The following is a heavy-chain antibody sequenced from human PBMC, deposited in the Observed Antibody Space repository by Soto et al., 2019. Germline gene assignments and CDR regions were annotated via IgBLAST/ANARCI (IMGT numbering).Heavy chain of an antibody. V-gene: IGHV4-39*07. CDR1: GDSISNRDFC. J-gene: IGHJ4*02. CDR2: IYYSGST. Sequence: PSETLSLTCTVSGDSISNRDFCWGWIRQPPGKGLKWIGSIYYSGSTNYNPSLKSRVTISVDTSKNQFSLKLSSVTAADTAVYYCARVGTIFGVGHPYYFDYWGQGTLVTVSS. CDR3: ARVGTIFGVGHPYYFDY. D-gene: IGHD3-3*01.